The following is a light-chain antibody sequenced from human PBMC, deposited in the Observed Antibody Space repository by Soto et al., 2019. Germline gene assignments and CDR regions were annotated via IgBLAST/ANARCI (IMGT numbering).Light chain of an antibody. Sequence: QSVLTQPPSVSGAPGQRVTISCTGSSTNIGAGYDVHWYQQLPGTAPKLLIYGNSNRPSGVPDRFSGSKSDTSSSLAITGLQAEDEADYYCQSYDSSLSVSVAFGGGTKVTVL. J-gene: IGLJ2*01. V-gene: IGLV1-40*01. CDR3: QSYDSSLSVSVA. CDR1: STNIGAGYD. CDR2: GNS.